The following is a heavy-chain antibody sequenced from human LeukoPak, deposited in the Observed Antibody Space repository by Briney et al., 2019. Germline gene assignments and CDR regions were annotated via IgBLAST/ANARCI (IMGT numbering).Heavy chain of an antibody. CDR3: ARRICGGDCYFGGTRHAFDI. J-gene: IGHJ3*02. V-gene: IGHV4-59*05. CDR2: IYYSGST. CDR1: GGSISGHH. D-gene: IGHD2-21*01. Sequence: PSETLSLTCTVSGGSISGHHWSWIRQPPGKGLEWIGSIYYSGSTYYNPSLKSRVTISVDTSKNQFSLKLSSVTAADTAVYYCARRICGGDCYFGGTRHAFDIWGQGTMVTVSS.